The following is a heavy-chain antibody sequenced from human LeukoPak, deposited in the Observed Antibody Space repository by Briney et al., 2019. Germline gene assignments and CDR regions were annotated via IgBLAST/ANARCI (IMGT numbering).Heavy chain of an antibody. J-gene: IGHJ5*02. D-gene: IGHD1-1*01. CDR3: ARYRLGWFDP. V-gene: IGHV4-61*02. CDR2: INTSGST. Sequence: PSETLSLTCSVSSDSISITSGTYFWGWIRQPAGKGLEWIGRINTSGSTNYNPSLQSRVTMSVDTSKNQFSLKVTSVTAADTAVYYCARYRLGWFDPWGQGTLVTVSS. CDR1: SDSISITSGTYF.